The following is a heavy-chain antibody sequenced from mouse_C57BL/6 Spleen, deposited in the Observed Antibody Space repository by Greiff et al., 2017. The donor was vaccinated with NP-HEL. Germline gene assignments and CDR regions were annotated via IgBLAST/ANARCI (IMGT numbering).Heavy chain of an antibody. Sequence: EVQVVESEGGLVQPGSSMKLSCTASGFTFSDYYMAWVRQFPDKGLEWVANINYDGSSTYYLDSLKSRFIISRDNAKNILYLQMSSLKSENTATYYCAREGDGTFDYWGQGTTLTVSS. CDR3: AREGDGTFDY. V-gene: IGHV5-16*01. J-gene: IGHJ2*01. CDR1: GFTFSDYY. D-gene: IGHD4-1*01. CDR2: INYDGSST.